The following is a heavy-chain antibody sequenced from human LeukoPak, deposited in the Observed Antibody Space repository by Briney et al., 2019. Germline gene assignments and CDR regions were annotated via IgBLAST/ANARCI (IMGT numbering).Heavy chain of an antibody. D-gene: IGHD4-17*01. V-gene: IGHV4-39*01. CDR1: GASISRSSYY. Sequence: SETLSLTCTVSGASISRSSYYWGWIRQPPGEGLEWIGSIFYSGSTYYNRSLRSRLIISIDTSKNQFSLKLSSVTASDTALYYCARHRSVGAVTTANWFDPWGQGTLVTVSS. J-gene: IGHJ5*02. CDR3: ARHRSVGAVTTANWFDP. CDR2: IFYSGST.